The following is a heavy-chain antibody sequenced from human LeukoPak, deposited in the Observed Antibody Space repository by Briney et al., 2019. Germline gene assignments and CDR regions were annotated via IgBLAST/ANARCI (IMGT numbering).Heavy chain of an antibody. CDR2: ISPYNDYT. J-gene: IGHJ3*02. D-gene: IGHD2-2*01. CDR3: ARWYCSSTSCYAGAFDM. CDR1: GYTFTNYG. Sequence: GASVKVSCKASGYTFTNYGISWVRQAPGQGLEWMGWISPYNDYTNYAQKLQGRVTMTTGTSTSTGYMELRSLRSDDTAVYYCARWYCSSTSCYAGAFDMWGQGTMVTVSS. V-gene: IGHV1-18*04.